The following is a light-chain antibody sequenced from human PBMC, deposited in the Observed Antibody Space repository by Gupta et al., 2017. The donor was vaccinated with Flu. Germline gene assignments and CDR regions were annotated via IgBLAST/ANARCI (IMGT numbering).Light chain of an antibody. CDR1: QSISSW. CDR3: QQYNSYSPWT. V-gene: IGKV1-5*03. J-gene: IGKJ1*01. Sequence: DIQMTQSPSTLSASVGDRVTITCRASQSISSWLAWYQQKPGKAPKLLIYKASSLESGVPPRFSGSRSGTEFTLTISSLQPDDFATYYCQQYNSYSPWTFGQGTKVEIK. CDR2: KAS.